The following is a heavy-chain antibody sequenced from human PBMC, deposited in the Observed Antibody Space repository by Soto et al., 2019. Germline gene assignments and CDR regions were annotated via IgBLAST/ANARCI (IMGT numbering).Heavy chain of an antibody. V-gene: IGHV1-8*01. Sequence: QVQLVQSGAEVKKPGASVKVSCKGSGYTFTSNDINWVRQATGHGFEWMGWMSRKSGDTGYSQKFQGRVTMTRDTSRSTAYMELISLRSEDTAVYYCAGAPPGWRFDFWGQGTLVTVSS. CDR2: MSRKSGDT. CDR3: AGAPPGWRFDF. J-gene: IGHJ4*02. CDR1: GYTFTSND. D-gene: IGHD6-19*01.